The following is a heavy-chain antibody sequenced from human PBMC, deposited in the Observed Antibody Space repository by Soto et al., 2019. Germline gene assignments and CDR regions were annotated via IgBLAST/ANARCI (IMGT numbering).Heavy chain of an antibody. V-gene: IGHV1-46*01. Sequence: ASVKVSCKASGYTFTSYYMHWVRQAPGQGLEWMGIINPSGGSTSYAQKFQSRVTMTRDTSTSTVYMELSSLRSEDTAVYYCAREVKKRALNVLRFLEWSSGWFDPWGQGTLVTVSS. CDR3: AREVKKRALNVLRFLEWSSGWFDP. CDR2: INPSGGST. CDR1: GYTFTSYY. J-gene: IGHJ5*02. D-gene: IGHD3-3*01.